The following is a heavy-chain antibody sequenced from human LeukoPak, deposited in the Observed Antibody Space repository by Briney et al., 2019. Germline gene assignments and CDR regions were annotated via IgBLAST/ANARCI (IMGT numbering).Heavy chain of an antibody. CDR2: IRSNANSYAT. J-gene: IGHJ4*02. D-gene: IGHD2-2*01. V-gene: IGHV3-73*01. Sequence: GGSLRLSCVVSGFTFSGSAIHWVRQASGRGLEWLGRIRSNANSYATAYAASVKGRFTISRDDSKNTAYLQVNSLKIEDTAVYYCISRRDCTSTSCYVASDFDYWGQGTLVTVSS. CDR1: GFTFSGSA. CDR3: ISRRDCTSTSCYVASDFDY.